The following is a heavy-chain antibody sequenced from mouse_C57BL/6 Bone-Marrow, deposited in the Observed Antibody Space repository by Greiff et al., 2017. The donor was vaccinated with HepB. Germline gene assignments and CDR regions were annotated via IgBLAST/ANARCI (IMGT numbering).Heavy chain of an antibody. CDR2: IDPSDSYT. J-gene: IGHJ1*03. Sequence: QVQLQQSGAELVKPGASVKLSCKASGYTFTSYWMQWVKQRPGQGLEWIGEIDPSDSYTNYNQKFKGKATLTVDTSSSTAYMQLSSLTSEDSAVYYCATYYGSPWYFDVWGTGTTVTVSS. V-gene: IGHV1-50*01. CDR3: ATYYGSPWYFDV. CDR1: GYTFTSYW. D-gene: IGHD1-1*01.